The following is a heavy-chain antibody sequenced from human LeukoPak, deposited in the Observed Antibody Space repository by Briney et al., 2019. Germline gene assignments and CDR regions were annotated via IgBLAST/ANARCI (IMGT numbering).Heavy chain of an antibody. CDR2: LTPGGQST. CDR3: AKGGAPPPSDYSYMDV. CDR1: GFSFSRFA. V-gene: IGHV3-23*01. J-gene: IGHJ6*03. D-gene: IGHD3-9*01. Sequence: GGSLRLSCVASGFSFSRFAMSWVRRAPGKGLQRVSGLTPGGQSTYYIDSVKGHFVISRDNSINTLYLSIDTLTAEDTAIYYFAKGGAPPPSDYSYMDVGGQGTRVIVSS.